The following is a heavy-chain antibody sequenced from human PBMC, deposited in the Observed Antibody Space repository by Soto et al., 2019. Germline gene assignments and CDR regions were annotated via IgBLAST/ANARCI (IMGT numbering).Heavy chain of an antibody. CDR3: ARHGITGSYYDAFDI. V-gene: IGHV4-39*01. CDR2: IKYSGTT. CDR1: CGTIPSSRGH. J-gene: IGHJ3*02. D-gene: IGHD1-26*01. Sequence: LSLILTLACGTIPSSRGHGGFIRQPPGKGLEWIASIKYSGTTFYNPSLKSRVTLSVDTSKNQFALKLSCVTAAETAVYYCARHGITGSYYDAFDIWGQGTMVS.